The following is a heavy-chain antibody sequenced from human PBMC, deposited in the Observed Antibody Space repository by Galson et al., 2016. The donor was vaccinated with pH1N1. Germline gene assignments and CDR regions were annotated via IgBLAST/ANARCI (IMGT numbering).Heavy chain of an antibody. CDR1: GFAFSSYS. J-gene: IGHJ5*02. CDR3: ARDSEYYRWYYFDP. D-gene: IGHD2/OR15-2a*01. V-gene: IGHV3-48*01. CDR2: ISGGSSSI. Sequence: SLRLSCAASGFAFSSYSMNWVRQVPGKGLEWVSYISGGSSSIFYADSVKGRFTVSRDNAKNSLYLQMNSLRAGGTAVYYCARDSEYYRWYYFDPWGQGTLVTVSS.